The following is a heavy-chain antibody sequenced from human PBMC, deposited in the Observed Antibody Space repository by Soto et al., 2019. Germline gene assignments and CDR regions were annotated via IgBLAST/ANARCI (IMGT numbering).Heavy chain of an antibody. CDR3: ARDLGDIVVVPAAIYYYYYGMDV. J-gene: IGHJ6*02. D-gene: IGHD2-2*01. CDR2: ISYDGSNK. CDR1: GFTFSSYA. V-gene: IGHV3-30-3*01. Sequence: GGSLRLSCAASGFTFSSYAMHWVRQAPGKGLEWVAVISYDGSNKYYADSVKGRFTISRDNSKNTLYLQMNSLRAEDTAVYYCARDLGDIVVVPAAIYYYYYGMDVWGQGTTVTVSS.